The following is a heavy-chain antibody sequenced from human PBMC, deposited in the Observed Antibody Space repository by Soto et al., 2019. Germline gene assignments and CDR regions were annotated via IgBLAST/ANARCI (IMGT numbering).Heavy chain of an antibody. V-gene: IGHV4-59*01. D-gene: IGHD3-3*01. Sequence: SETLSLTCTVSGGSISSYYWSWIRQPPGKGLEWIGYIYYSGSTNYNPSLKSRVTISVDTSKNQFSLKLSSVTAADTAVYYCARAPNFFGYYDFWSGQGDYYYYYMDVWGKGTTVTVSS. CDR1: GGSISSYY. CDR2: IYYSGST. CDR3: ARAPNFFGYYDFWSGQGDYYYYYMDV. J-gene: IGHJ6*03.